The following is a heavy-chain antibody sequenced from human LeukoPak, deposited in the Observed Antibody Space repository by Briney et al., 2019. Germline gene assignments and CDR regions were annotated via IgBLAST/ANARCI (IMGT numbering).Heavy chain of an antibody. D-gene: IGHD4-17*01. Sequence: PGESLKISCKGSGYSFTSYWIGWVRQMPGKGLEWMGIIYPGYSDTRYSPSFQGQVTISADKSISTAYLQWSSLKASDTAMYYCARRVDDYGDPFDYWGQGTLVTVSS. CDR1: GYSFTSYW. J-gene: IGHJ4*02. CDR2: IYPGYSDT. CDR3: ARRVDDYGDPFDY. V-gene: IGHV5-51*01.